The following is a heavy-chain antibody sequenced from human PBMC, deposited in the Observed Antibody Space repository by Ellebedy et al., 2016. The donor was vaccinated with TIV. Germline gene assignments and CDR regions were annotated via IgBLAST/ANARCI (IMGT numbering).Heavy chain of an antibody. V-gene: IGHV1-69*04. CDR1: GGTFSSYA. D-gene: IGHD4-23*01. CDR2: IIPILGIA. CDR3: ASLDYGGNTAPRY. J-gene: IGHJ4*02. Sequence: AASVKVSCKASGGTFSSYAISWVRQAPGQGPEWMGRIIPILGIANYAQKFQGRVTITADKSTSTAYMELSSLRSEDTAVYYCASLDYGGNTAPRYWGQGTLVTVSS.